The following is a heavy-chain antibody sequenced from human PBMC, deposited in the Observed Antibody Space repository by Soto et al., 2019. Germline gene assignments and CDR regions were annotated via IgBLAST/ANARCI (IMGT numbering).Heavy chain of an antibody. J-gene: IGHJ5*02. CDR3: ARDPSSSWYRVSYWFDP. D-gene: IGHD6-13*01. CDR1: GFTFSSYG. Sequence: GGSLRLSCAASGFTFSSYGMHWVRQAPGKGLEWVAVIWYDGSNKYYADSVKGRFTISRDNSKNTLYLQMNSLRAEDTAVYYCARDPSSSWYRVSYWFDPWGQGTLVTVSS. CDR2: IWYDGSNK. V-gene: IGHV3-33*01.